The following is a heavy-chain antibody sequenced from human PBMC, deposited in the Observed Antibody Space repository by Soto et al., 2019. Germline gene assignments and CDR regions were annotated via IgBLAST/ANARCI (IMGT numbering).Heavy chain of an antibody. CDR1: GYSVTIYC. Sequence: PGESLKISCKGSGYSVTIYCMSLVRQIPGKGLEWMGRIDPSDSYTNYSPSFQGHVTISADKSISTAYLQWSSLKASDTAMYYCARQRRYSSSYGDAFDIWGQGTMVTVSS. D-gene: IGHD6-13*01. V-gene: IGHV5-10-1*01. CDR3: ARQRRYSSSYGDAFDI. J-gene: IGHJ3*02. CDR2: IDPSDSYT.